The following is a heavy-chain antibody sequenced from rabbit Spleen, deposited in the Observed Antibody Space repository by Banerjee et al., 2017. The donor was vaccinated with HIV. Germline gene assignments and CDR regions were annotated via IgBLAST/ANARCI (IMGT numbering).Heavy chain of an antibody. D-gene: IGHD4-1*01. CDR3: ARSGYVGWGGDGDLTGNKL. V-gene: IGHV1S40*01. J-gene: IGHJ4*01. CDR2: INVLTGKA. Sequence: QSLEESGGDLVKPGASLTLTCTASGFSFSSSYYMCWVRQAPGKGLEWIACINVLTGKAVYASWAKGRFTFSKTSSTTVTLQMTSLTAADTATYFCARSGYVGWGGDGDLTGNKLWGPGTLVTVS. CDR1: GFSFSSSYY.